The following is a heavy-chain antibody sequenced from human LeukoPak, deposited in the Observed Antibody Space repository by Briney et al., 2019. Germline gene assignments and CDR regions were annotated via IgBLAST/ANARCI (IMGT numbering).Heavy chain of an antibody. Sequence: SETLSLTCTVSGYSISSGYYWGWIRQPPGKGLEWIGSIYHSGSTYYNPSLKSRVTISVDTSKSQFSLKLSSVTAADTAVYYCARAGGYCSGGSCYPLWGQGTLVTVSS. CDR1: GYSISSGYY. D-gene: IGHD2-15*01. V-gene: IGHV4-38-2*02. J-gene: IGHJ4*02. CDR3: ARAGGYCSGGSCYPL. CDR2: IYHSGST.